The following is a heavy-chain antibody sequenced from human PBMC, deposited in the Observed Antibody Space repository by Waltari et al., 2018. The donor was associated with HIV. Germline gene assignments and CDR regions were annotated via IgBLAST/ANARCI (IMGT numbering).Heavy chain of an antibody. D-gene: IGHD2-15*01. J-gene: IGHJ3*01. Sequence: ESGGGRAKPGGTLKLSCSGPGVPFKTYSVSWIRQTPGRGLEWISSISDDSSFIYYADSVKGRFTVSRDNVRNSVFLQINDVRAEDTATYFCGAFLCAEDCRDGFDVWGQGTMVTVS. CDR3: GAFLCAEDCRDGFDV. V-gene: IGHV3-21*06. CDR2: ISDDSSFI. CDR1: GVPFKTYS.